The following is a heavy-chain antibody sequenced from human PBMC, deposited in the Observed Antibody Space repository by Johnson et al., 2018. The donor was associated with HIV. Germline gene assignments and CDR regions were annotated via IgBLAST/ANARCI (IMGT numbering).Heavy chain of an antibody. CDR2: ISSDGGST. CDR1: GFTFSSYG. D-gene: IGHD3-22*01. CDR3: AIPYFYDTSVYH. J-gene: IGHJ3*01. V-gene: IGHV3-64*07. Sequence: VQLVESGGGVVQPGGSLRLSCAASGFTFSSYGMHWVRQAPGKGLEYVSAISSDGGSTYYADSVKGRFIISRDNSKNTVYLQMGSLRAEDMAVYYCAIPYFYDTSVYHWGQGTVVTVSS.